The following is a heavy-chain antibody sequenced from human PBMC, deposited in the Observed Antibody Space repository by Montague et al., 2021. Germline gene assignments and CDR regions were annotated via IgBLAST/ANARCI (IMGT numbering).Heavy chain of an antibody. CDR1: GFPFSSYW. J-gene: IGHJ4*02. V-gene: IGHV3-74*01. CDR3: ARDGDYYDSGGYYPGY. CDR2: INSDGSST. D-gene: IGHD3-22*01. Sequence: SRRLSCAASGFPFSSYWMHWVRQAPGKGLVWVSRINSDGSSTSYADSVKGRFTISRDNAKNTLYLQMNSLRAVDTAVYYCARDGDYYDSGGYYPGYWGQGTLVTVSS.